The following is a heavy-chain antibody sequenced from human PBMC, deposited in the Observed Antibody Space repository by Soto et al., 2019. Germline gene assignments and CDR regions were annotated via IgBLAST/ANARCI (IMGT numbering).Heavy chain of an antibody. CDR3: AKDSFGNSNYYYYGMDV. CDR1: GFTFDDYA. Sequence: SLRLSCAASGFTFDDYAMHWVRQAPGKGLEWVSGISWNSGSIGYADSVKGRFTISSDNAKNSLYLQMNSLRAEDTALYYCAKDSFGNSNYYYYGMDVWGQGTTVTVSS. V-gene: IGHV3-9*01. D-gene: IGHD3-16*01. J-gene: IGHJ6*02. CDR2: ISWNSGSI.